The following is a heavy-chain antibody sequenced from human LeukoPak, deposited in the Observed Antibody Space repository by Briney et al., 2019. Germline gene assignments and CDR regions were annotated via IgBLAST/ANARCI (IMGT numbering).Heavy chain of an antibody. D-gene: IGHD2-15*01. CDR3: TRDHCRGDNCPSFDY. CDR2: IGAYNGDT. CDR1: GYTFTSFG. Sequence: ASVKVSCKPSGYTFTSFGISWVRQAPGQGLEWMGRIGAYNGDTNYAQKFQGRVTMTTDTSTSTAYMDLRSLRSDDTAVYYCTRDHCRGDNCPSFDYWGQGTLVTVSS. J-gene: IGHJ4*02. V-gene: IGHV1-18*04.